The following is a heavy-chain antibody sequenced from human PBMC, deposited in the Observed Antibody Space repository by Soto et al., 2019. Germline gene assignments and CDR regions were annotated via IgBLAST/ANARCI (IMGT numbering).Heavy chain of an antibody. D-gene: IGHD1-26*01. CDR1: GFPFSSYW. V-gene: IGHV3-7*05. CDR2: IKKDGSDK. J-gene: IGHJ4*02. CDR3: ARDPRDSEYAIFDQ. Sequence: PGGSLSLSCAASGFPFSSYWMSWVRQAPGKGLEWVANIKKDGSDKYYVDSVKGRFTISRDNAENSLYLQMNSLRAEDTAVYYCARDPRDSEYAIFDQWGQGTLVTVSS.